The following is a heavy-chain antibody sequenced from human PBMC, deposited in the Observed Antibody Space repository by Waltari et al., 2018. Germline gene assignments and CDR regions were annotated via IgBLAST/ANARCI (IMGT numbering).Heavy chain of an antibody. D-gene: IGHD3-10*01. V-gene: IGHV4-59*01. CDR2: IDSIGTT. CDR3: ARDTLGGLGLDS. J-gene: IGHJ4*02. Sequence: QVQLQESGPGLVKPSETLSLTCSVSGGPMRRYFWTRIRQSPGKGLVWIGYIDSIGTTQYNPSLKTRVTISVDTSKNQFSLRLRSVTTADTAIYFCARDTLGGLGLDSWGQGSLVTVSS. CDR1: GGPMRRYF.